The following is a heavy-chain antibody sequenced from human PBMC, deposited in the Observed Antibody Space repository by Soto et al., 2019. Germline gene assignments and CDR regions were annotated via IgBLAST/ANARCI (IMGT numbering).Heavy chain of an antibody. CDR2: IYYSGST. J-gene: IGHJ4*02. V-gene: IGHV4-59*01. CDR1: GGSISGYY. D-gene: IGHD2-15*01. CDR3: ARVGRGFDY. Sequence: SETLSLTCTVSGGSISGYYWSWIRQPPGKGLEWIGYIYYSGSTNYNPSLKSRVTISVDTSKNQFSLKLSSVTAADTAVYYCARVGRGFDYWGQGTLVTVSS.